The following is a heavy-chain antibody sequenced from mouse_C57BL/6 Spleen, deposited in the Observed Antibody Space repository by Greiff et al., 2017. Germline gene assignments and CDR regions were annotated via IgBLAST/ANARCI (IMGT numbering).Heavy chain of an antibody. D-gene: IGHD2-12*01. CDR1: GYTFTGYW. CDR2: ILPGRGST. Sequence: QVQLQQSGAELMKPGASVKLSCKATGYTFTGYWIEWVKQRPGHGLEWIGEILPGRGSTNYNETFKGKATFTADKSSNTAYMRLRSLTTEDSAIYYCARYDDAMDYWGQGTSVTVSS. J-gene: IGHJ4*01. V-gene: IGHV1-9*01. CDR3: ARYDDAMDY.